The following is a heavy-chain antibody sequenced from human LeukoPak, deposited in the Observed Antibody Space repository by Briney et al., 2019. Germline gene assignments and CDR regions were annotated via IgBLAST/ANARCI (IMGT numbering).Heavy chain of an antibody. V-gene: IGHV1-2*02. Sequence: ASVKVSCKASGYTFTGYYMHWVRQVPGHGLEWMGWIKPNSGGTKYAQKFQGRVTMTRDTSISTAYMELSRLRSDDTAVYYCARAGHYDFNWFDPWGQGALVTVSS. D-gene: IGHD2/OR15-2a*01. CDR2: IKPNSGGT. J-gene: IGHJ5*02. CDR3: ARAGHYDFNWFDP. CDR1: GYTFTGYY.